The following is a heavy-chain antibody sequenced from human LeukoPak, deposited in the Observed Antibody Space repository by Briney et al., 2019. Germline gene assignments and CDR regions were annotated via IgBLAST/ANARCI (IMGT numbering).Heavy chain of an antibody. Sequence: ASVKVSCKASGYIFTGYYIQWVRQAPGQGLEWMGMIYPRDGSTSYAQKFQGRVTVTRDTSTSTVHMELSGLRSEDTAVYYCARDQEGFDYWGQGTLVTVSS. J-gene: IGHJ4*02. CDR1: GYIFTGYY. V-gene: IGHV1-46*01. CDR3: ARDQEGFDY. CDR2: IYPRDGST.